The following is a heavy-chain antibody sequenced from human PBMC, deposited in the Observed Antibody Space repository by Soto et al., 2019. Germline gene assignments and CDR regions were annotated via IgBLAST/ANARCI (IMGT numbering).Heavy chain of an antibody. CDR3: VSGGIAGHWFDP. CDR2: IFHSGST. CDR1: RAFINSGGFY. D-gene: IGHD2-15*01. Sequence: QVQLQESGPGLVKPSQTLSLTCSVSRAFINSGGFYYSWIRQPPGKGLEWLGYIFHSGSTLYNPSLRGRLTLSADTSRNQLSLHLPSVTAADTAVYYCVSGGIAGHWFDPWGQGILVTVSS. V-gene: IGHV4-31*03. J-gene: IGHJ5*02.